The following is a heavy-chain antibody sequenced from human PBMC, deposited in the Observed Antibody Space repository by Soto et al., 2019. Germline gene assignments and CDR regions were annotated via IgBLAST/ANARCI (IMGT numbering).Heavy chain of an antibody. V-gene: IGHV4-39*01. CDR1: CGSISRSSYY. CDR3: ARINVYYDSSGYYLDAFDI. Sequence: PETLPHTHTVSCGSISRSSYYWGWIRQDPGKGLEWIGSIYYSGSTYYNPSLKSRVTISVDTSKNQFSLKLSSVTAADTAVYYCARINVYYDSSGYYLDAFDIWGQGKMVT. J-gene: IGHJ3*02. D-gene: IGHD3-22*01. CDR2: IYYSGST.